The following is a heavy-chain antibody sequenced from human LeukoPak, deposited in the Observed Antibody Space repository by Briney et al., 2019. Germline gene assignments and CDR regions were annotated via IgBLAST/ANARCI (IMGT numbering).Heavy chain of an antibody. V-gene: IGHV5-51*01. CDR1: GYSFPSYW. J-gene: IGHJ4*02. Sequence: HGESLKISCKGAGYSFPSYWIGWVRQMPGKGLECMGIIYPGDSDTRYSPSFQGQVTISADKSISTAYLQWSSLKASDTAMYYCARRYCSGGSCFDYWGQGTLVTVSS. CDR3: ARRYCSGGSCFDY. CDR2: IYPGDSDT. D-gene: IGHD2-15*01.